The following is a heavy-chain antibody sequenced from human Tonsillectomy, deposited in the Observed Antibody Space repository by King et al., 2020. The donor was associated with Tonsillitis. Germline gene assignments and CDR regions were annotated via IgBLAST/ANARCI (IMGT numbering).Heavy chain of an antibody. Sequence: VQLVESGGGLVQPGRSLRLSCAASGFTFDDYAMHWVRQAPGKGLEWVSGISWNSGSIGYADSVKGRFTISRDNAKNSLYLQMNSLIAEDTALYYCAKAVLESQWLAYYFDYGGQRPLVTASS. J-gene: IGHJ4*02. CDR3: AKAVLESQWLAYYFDY. D-gene: IGHD6-19*01. V-gene: IGHV3-9*01. CDR1: GFTFDDYA. CDR2: ISWNSGSI.